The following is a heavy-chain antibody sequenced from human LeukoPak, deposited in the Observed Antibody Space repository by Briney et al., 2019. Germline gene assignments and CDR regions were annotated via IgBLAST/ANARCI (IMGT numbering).Heavy chain of an antibody. Sequence: GASVKVSCKASGYTFTGYYMHWVRQAPGQGLEWMGIINPSGGSTSYAQKFQGRVTMTRDTSTSTVYMELSSLRSEDTAVYYCARDLWGYGMDVWGQGTTVTVSS. CDR2: INPSGGST. J-gene: IGHJ6*02. V-gene: IGHV1-46*01. D-gene: IGHD7-27*01. CDR1: GYTFTGYY. CDR3: ARDLWGYGMDV.